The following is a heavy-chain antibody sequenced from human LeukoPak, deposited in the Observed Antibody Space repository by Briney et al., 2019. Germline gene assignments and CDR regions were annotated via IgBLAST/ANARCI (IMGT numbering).Heavy chain of an antibody. J-gene: IGHJ4*02. CDR2: INPDGRDI. D-gene: IGHD6-19*01. Sequence: GGSLRLSCEASGFTFSSYWMGWVRQAPGKGPEWVANINPDGRDIYYVDSVKGRFTITRDNAKRSVSLQMNSLTVEETAVYHCVRWGVTAGMQDWGQGTLVTVSA. CDR1: GFTFSSYW. V-gene: IGHV3-7*01. CDR3: VRWGVTAGMQD.